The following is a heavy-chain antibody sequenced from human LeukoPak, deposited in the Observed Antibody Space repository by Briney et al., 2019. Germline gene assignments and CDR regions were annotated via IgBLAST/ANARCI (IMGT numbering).Heavy chain of an antibody. Sequence: SVKVSCKASGGTFSSYAISWVRQAPGQGLEWMGRIIPILGIANYAQKFQGRVTITADKSTSTAYMELSSLRSEDTAVYYCASSPDSCGYSYYYGMDVWGQGTTVTVSS. D-gene: IGHD5-18*01. V-gene: IGHV1-69*04. CDR2: IIPILGIA. CDR3: ASSPDSCGYSYYYGMDV. J-gene: IGHJ6*02. CDR1: GGTFSSYA.